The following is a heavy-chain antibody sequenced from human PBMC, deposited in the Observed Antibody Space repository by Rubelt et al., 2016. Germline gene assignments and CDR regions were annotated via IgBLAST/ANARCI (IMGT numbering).Heavy chain of an antibody. J-gene: IGHJ4*02. CDR1: GFTFSSYA. CDR3: AKDSMVRGVIGGALYYY. Sequence: VQLVESGGGVVQPGRSLRLPCAASGFTFSSYAMNWVRQAPGKGLEWVAVISYDGSNKYYADSVKGRFTISRDNSKNTLYLQMNSLRAEDTAVYYCAKDSMVRGVIGGALYYYWGQGTLVTVSS. CDR2: ISYDGSNK. D-gene: IGHD3-10*01. V-gene: IGHV3-30*04.